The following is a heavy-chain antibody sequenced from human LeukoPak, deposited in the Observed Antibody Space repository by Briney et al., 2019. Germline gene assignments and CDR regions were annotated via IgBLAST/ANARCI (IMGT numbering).Heavy chain of an antibody. J-gene: IGHJ3*02. CDR1: GGTFSSYA. V-gene: IGHV1-2*02. D-gene: IGHD6-13*01. Sequence: GASVKVSCKASGGTFSSYAISWVRQAPGQGLEWMGWINPNSGGTNYAQRFQGRVTMTRDTSISTTYMELSRLRSDDTAVYYCARGIPAVGNDAFDIWGQGTMVTVSS. CDR2: INPNSGGT. CDR3: ARGIPAVGNDAFDI.